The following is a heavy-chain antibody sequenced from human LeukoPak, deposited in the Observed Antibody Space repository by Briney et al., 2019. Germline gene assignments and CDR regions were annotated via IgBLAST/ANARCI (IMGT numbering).Heavy chain of an antibody. J-gene: IGHJ4*02. CDR2: INHSGST. CDR1: GGSFSGYY. Sequence: SETLSLTCAVYGGSFSGYYWSWIRQPPGKGLEWIGEINHSGSTNYNPSLKSRVTISVDTSKNRFSLKLSSVTAADTAVYYCARSYYYGSGSYLRYWGQGTLVTVSS. D-gene: IGHD3-10*01. CDR3: ARSYYYGSGSYLRY. V-gene: IGHV4-34*01.